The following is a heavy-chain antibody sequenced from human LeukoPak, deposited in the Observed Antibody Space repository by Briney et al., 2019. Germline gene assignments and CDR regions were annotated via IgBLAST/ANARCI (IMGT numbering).Heavy chain of an antibody. CDR3: ARGSPASGRFPFEF. V-gene: IGHV1-2*02. D-gene: IGHD3-3*01. CDR1: GYIFTDYY. J-gene: IGHJ4*02. Sequence: ASVKVSCKPSGYIFTDYYIHWVRQAPGQGLEWMAWISPNTGEKRYSQKFQDRVILSSARSTSTAYLEMDGLTSDDTAIYYCARGSPASGRFPFEFWGQGTLVTVSS. CDR2: ISPNTGEK.